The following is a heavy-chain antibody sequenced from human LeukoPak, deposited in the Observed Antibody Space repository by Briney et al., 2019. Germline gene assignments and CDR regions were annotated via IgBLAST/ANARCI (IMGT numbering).Heavy chain of an antibody. J-gene: IGHJ4*02. CDR2: TTPAGAGT. CDR3: AKEDLSSSRYYFEN. D-gene: IGHD6-6*01. V-gene: IGHV3-23*01. CDR1: GFDFSNCA. Sequence: GGSLRLSCAASGFDFSNCATSWVRQAPGMGLEWVSATTPAGAGTYYADSAKGRFTISRDNAKNTLYLHMNSLRAEDTAVYYCAKEDLSSSRYYFENWGQGALVTVSS.